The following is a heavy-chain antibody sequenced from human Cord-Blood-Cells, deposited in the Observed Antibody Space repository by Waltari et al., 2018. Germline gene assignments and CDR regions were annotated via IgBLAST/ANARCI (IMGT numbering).Heavy chain of an antibody. D-gene: IGHD6-6*01. CDR2: IYPGDSDT. CDR3: ARGCIAARPGAFDY. J-gene: IGHJ4*02. V-gene: IGHV5-51*01. Sequence: EVQLVQSGAEVKKPGESLKISCKGSGYSFTSYCIGRLRQMPGKGLEWTGIIYPGDSDTRDSPSCQGQVTISADKSISTAYLQWSSLKASDTAMYYCARGCIAARPGAFDYWGQGTLVTVSS. CDR1: GYSFTSYC.